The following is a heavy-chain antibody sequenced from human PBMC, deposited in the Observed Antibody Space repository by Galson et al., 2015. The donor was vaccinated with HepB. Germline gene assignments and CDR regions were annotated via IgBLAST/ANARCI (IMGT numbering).Heavy chain of an antibody. CDR3: ARDDPAGYGMDV. CDR1: GFTFSSYS. J-gene: IGHJ6*02. V-gene: IGHV3-21*01. Sequence: SLRLSCAASGFTFSSYSMNWVRQAPGKGLEWVSSISSSSSYIYYADSVKGRFTISRDNAKNSLYLQMNSLRAEDTAVYYCARDDPAGYGMDVWGQGTTVTVSS. CDR2: ISSSSSYI.